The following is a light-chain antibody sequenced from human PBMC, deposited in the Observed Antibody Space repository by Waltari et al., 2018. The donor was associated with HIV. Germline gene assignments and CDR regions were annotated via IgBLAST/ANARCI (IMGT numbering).Light chain of an antibody. CDR3: QSYDSSLNAWV. J-gene: IGLJ3*02. Sequence: QSVLTQPPPVSGAPGPRVPIACPGSSSNRTARNAASRYQKFPRTPPKLVIFANTDRPAGIPDRCSGSKSGTSSSLVITGVQAEDEADYYCQSYDSSLNAWVFGGGTKLTVL. V-gene: IGLV1-40*01. CDR2: ANT. CDR1: SSNRTARNA.